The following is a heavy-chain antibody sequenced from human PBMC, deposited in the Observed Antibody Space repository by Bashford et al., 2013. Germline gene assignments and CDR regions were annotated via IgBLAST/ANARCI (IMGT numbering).Heavy chain of an antibody. CDR1: GGSFSTFY. J-gene: IGHJ4*02. Sequence: SETLSLTCAVSGGSFSTFYWSWIRQPPGKGLEWIGDIGQSGRTNYNAALKGRVTISVDTSKNHFSLEVDSVTAADTAVYYCAANGVATIFDFWGPGTLVTVSS. CDR2: IGQSGRT. D-gene: IGHD5-12*01. V-gene: IGHV4-34*01. CDR3: AANGVATIFDF.